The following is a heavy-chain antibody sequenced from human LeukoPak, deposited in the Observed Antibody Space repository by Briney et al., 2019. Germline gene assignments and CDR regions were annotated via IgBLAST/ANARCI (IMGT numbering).Heavy chain of an antibody. CDR1: GFTFSSYS. CDR2: ITTSSSYI. Sequence: PGGCLRLSCAASGFTFSSYSMNWVRQAPGKGLEWVSFITTSSSYIYYADSVKGRFTISRDNAKNSLYLQMNSLRAEDTAVYYCARDHYLDYYDSSDYYSNALAPFDYWGQGTLVTVSS. J-gene: IGHJ4*02. CDR3: ARDHYLDYYDSSDYYSNALAPFDY. V-gene: IGHV3-21*01. D-gene: IGHD3-22*01.